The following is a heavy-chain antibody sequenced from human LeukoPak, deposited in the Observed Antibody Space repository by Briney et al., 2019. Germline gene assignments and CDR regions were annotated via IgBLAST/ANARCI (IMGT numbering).Heavy chain of an antibody. Sequence: GRSLRLSCAASGSTFSSYAVHWVRQAPGKGLEWVAVISYDGSSKYYADSVKGLFTISRDNSKNTLYLQMNSLRAEDTAVYYCARGRSTYYLDYWGQGTLVTVSS. J-gene: IGHJ4*02. CDR2: ISYDGSSK. CDR3: ARGRSTYYLDY. CDR1: GSTFSSYA. D-gene: IGHD1-1*01. V-gene: IGHV3-30-3*01.